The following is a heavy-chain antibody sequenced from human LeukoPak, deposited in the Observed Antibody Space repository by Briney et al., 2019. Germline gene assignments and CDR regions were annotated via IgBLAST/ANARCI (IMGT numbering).Heavy chain of an antibody. Sequence: GRSLRLSCAASGFTFSSYAMHWVRQAPGKGLEWVAVISYDGSNKYYADSVKGRFTISRDNSKNTLYLQMNSLRAEDTAVYYCARALIAARTSGPAVDWGQGTLVTVSS. V-gene: IGHV3-30-3*01. D-gene: IGHD6-6*01. CDR3: ARALIAARTSGPAVD. CDR2: ISYDGSNK. CDR1: GFTFSSYA. J-gene: IGHJ4*02.